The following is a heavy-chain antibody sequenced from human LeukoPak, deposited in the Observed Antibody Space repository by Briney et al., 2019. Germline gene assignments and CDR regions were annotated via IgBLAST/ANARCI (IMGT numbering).Heavy chain of an antibody. Sequence: GGSLRLSCAASGFTFSSYAMNWVRQAPGKGLEWVSAISGSGGSTYYADSVKGRFTISRDNSKNTLYLHMNSLRAEDTAVYYCAKGKDDSSGWYFFYWGQGTLVTVSS. CDR3: AKGKDDSSGWYFFY. CDR1: GFTFSSYA. D-gene: IGHD6-19*01. V-gene: IGHV3-23*01. CDR2: ISGSGGST. J-gene: IGHJ4*02.